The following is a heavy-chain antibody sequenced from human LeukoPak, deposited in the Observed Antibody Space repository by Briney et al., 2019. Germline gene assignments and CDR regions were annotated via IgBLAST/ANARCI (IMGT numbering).Heavy chain of an antibody. J-gene: IGHJ4*02. CDR3: ARQRIAVAGRGYYFDY. V-gene: IGHV3-21*03. D-gene: IGHD6-19*01. Sequence: GGSLRLSCAASGFTFSSYSMNWVRQAPGKGLEWVSSISSSSSYIYYADSVKGRFTISRDNAKNSLYLQMNSLRAEDTAVYYCARQRIAVAGRGYYFDYWGQGTLVTVSS. CDR1: GFTFSSYS. CDR2: ISSSSSYI.